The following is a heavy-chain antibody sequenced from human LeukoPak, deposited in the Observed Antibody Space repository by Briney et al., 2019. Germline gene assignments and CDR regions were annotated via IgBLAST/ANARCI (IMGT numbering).Heavy chain of an antibody. D-gene: IGHD3-10*01. CDR1: GGSVSSGSYY. J-gene: IGHJ6*04. CDR2: IYYSGST. Sequence: SETLSLTCTVSGGSVSSGSYYWSWIRQPPGKGLEWIGYIYYSGSTNYNPSLKSRVTISVDTSKNRFSLKLSSVTVADTAVYYCARSMVRGVPYYYYGMDVWGKGTTVTVSS. CDR3: ARSMVRGVPYYYYGMDV. V-gene: IGHV4-61*01.